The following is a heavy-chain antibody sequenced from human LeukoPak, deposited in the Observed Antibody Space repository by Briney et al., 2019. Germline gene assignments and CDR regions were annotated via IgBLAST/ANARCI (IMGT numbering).Heavy chain of an antibody. D-gene: IGHD1-26*01. Sequence: SETLSLTCAVSGYSISSGYYWGWIRQPPGKGLEWIASVFHSGSTYYNSSLKSRVIISIDTSKNQFSLNLRSVTAADTAVYYCGRESVTYSAFDYWGQGTLVTVSS. CDR3: GRESVTYSAFDY. CDR1: GYSISSGYY. CDR2: VFHSGST. J-gene: IGHJ4*02. V-gene: IGHV4-38-2*02.